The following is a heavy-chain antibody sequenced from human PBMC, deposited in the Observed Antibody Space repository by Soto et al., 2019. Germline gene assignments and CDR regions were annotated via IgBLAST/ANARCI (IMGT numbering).Heavy chain of an antibody. D-gene: IGHD3-10*01. CDR1: GGSISSSSYY. Sequence: PSETLSLTCTVSGGSISSSSYYWGWIRQPPGKGLEWIGSIYYSGSTYYNPSLKSRVTISVDTSKNQFSLKLSSVTAADTAVYYCARVRITMVRGVIITAKYFQHWGQGTLVTVSS. CDR3: ARVRITMVRGVIITAKYFQH. CDR2: IYYSGST. V-gene: IGHV4-39*01. J-gene: IGHJ1*01.